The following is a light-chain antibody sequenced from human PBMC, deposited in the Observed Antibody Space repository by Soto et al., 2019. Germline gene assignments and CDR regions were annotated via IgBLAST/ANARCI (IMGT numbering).Light chain of an antibody. CDR3: QQYYSYRPT. V-gene: IGKV1-8*01. Sequence: AIRMTQSPSSLSASTGDRVTITCRASPGISSYLAWYQQKPGKAPKLLIYAASTLQSGVPSRFSGSGSGTDFTLTVSCLQSEDFATYYCQQYYSYRPTFGGGTKVEIK. CDR2: AAS. J-gene: IGKJ4*01. CDR1: PGISSY.